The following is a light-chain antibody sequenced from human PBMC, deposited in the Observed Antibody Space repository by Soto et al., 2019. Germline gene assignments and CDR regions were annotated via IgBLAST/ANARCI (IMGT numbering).Light chain of an antibody. CDR1: QSVSSSY. CDR2: GAS. Sequence: IVLTQSPGTLSLSPGERATLSCRASQSVSSSYLAWYQQKPGQAPRLVIYGASSRATGIPDRFSGSGSGTDFTLTISRLEPEDFAVYHCQQYSSSVLTFGGGTKVEIK. V-gene: IGKV3-20*01. CDR3: QQYSSSVLT. J-gene: IGKJ4*01.